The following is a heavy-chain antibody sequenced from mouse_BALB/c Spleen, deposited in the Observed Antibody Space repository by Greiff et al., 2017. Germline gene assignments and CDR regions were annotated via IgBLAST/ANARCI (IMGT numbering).Heavy chain of an antibody. J-gene: IGHJ1*01. CDR1: GYTFTNYW. V-gene: IGHV1-63*02. CDR3: ARGNYRYDERYFDV. Sequence: QVQLQQSGAELVRPGTSVKISCKASGYTFTNYWLGWVKQRPGHGLEWIGDIYPGGGYTNYNEKFKGKATLTADTSSSTAYMQLSSLTSEDSAVYFCARGNYRYDERYFDVWGAGTTVTVSS. D-gene: IGHD2-14*01. CDR2: IYPGGGYT.